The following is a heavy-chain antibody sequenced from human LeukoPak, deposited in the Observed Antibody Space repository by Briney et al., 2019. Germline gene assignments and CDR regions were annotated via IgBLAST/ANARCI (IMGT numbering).Heavy chain of an antibody. J-gene: IGHJ4*02. CDR2: IIPILGIA. CDR3: ARDQRAYYDFWSGYQPFDY. D-gene: IGHD3-3*01. V-gene: IGHV1-69*04. Sequence: SVKVSCKASGGTFSSYAISWVRQAPGQGLEWMGRIIPILGIANYAQRFQGRVTITADKSTSTAYMELSSLRSEDTAVYYCARDQRAYYDFWSGYQPFDYWGQGTLVTVSS. CDR1: GGTFSSYA.